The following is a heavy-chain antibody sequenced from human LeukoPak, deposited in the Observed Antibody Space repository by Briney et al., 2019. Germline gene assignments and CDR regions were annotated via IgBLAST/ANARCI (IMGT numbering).Heavy chain of an antibody. CDR3: ARAPRAIAAAGYFDY. Sequence: PSETLSLTCTVSGGSISSYYWSWIRQPAGKGLEWIGRIYTSGSTNYNPSLKSRVTMSVDTSKNQSSLKLSSVTAADTAVYYCARAPRAIAAAGYFDYWGQGTLVTVSS. CDR1: GGSISSYY. J-gene: IGHJ4*02. V-gene: IGHV4-4*07. D-gene: IGHD6-13*01. CDR2: IYTSGST.